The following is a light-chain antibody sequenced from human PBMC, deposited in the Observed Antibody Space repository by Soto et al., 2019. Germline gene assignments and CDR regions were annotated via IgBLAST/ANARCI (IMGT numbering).Light chain of an antibody. CDR1: QSISRS. V-gene: IGKV1-5*01. J-gene: IGKJ3*01. Sequence: DIQMTQSPSTLSASVGDRVTITCRASQSISRSLAWYQQKPGKAPSLLIYDASSLEGGVPSRFSCNGFGTEFTLTITNLQPADFATYYCQQYSDFLISFGPGTTVDFK. CDR3: QQYSDFLIS. CDR2: DAS.